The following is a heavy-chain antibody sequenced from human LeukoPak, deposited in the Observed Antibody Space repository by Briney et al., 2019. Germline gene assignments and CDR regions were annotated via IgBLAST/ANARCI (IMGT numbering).Heavy chain of an antibody. CDR1: GFTFDDYA. Sequence: PGRSLRLSCAASGFTFDDYAMHCVRQAPGKGLEWVSGISWNSGSIGYADSVKGRFTISRDNSKNTLYLQMNSLRAEDTAVYYCAKGLAYYDILTGYYRGDYYGMDVWGQGTTVTVSS. CDR2: ISWNSGSI. CDR3: AKGLAYYDILTGYYRGDYYGMDV. D-gene: IGHD3-9*01. J-gene: IGHJ6*02. V-gene: IGHV3-9*01.